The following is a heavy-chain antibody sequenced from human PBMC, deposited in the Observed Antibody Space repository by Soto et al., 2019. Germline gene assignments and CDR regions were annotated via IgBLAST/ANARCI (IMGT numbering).Heavy chain of an antibody. J-gene: IGHJ4*02. CDR1: GGTFSSYA. Sequence: SVKVSCQASGGTFSSYAISWLRQAPGQGLEWMGGIIPIFGTANYAQKLQGRVTITADESTSTAYMELSSLRSEDTAVYYCARGSCSSTSCYKEYYFDLWGQGTLVTVSS. D-gene: IGHD2-2*02. V-gene: IGHV1-69*13. CDR2: IIPIFGTA. CDR3: ARGSCSSTSCYKEYYFDL.